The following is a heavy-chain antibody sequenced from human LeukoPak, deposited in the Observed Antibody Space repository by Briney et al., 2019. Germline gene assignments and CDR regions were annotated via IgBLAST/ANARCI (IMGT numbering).Heavy chain of an antibody. CDR2: IYNRVRT. V-gene: IGHV4-61*01. J-gene: IGHJ6*02. D-gene: IGHD5-12*01. Sequence: SETLSLNGIVSGGSVSSGSYYWSGIRQPPGRGLEWIGYIYNRVRTNYNPSLKSRVTISVDTSKNQLSLKLSSVTAADTAVYFCVRDLVATIDHYYYGMDVWGQGTTVTVSS. CDR1: GGSVSSGSYY. CDR3: VRDLVATIDHYYYGMDV.